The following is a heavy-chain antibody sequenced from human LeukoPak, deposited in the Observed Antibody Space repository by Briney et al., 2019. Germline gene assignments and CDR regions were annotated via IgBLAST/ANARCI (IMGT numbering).Heavy chain of an antibody. CDR1: GFTFSNYS. D-gene: IGHD2/OR15-2a*01. CDR2: IKQDGSEK. J-gene: IGHJ4*02. Sequence: GGSLRLSCAASGFTFSNYSMSWVRQAPGKGLECVANIKQDGSEKYYVDSVKGRFTISRDNSKNTLYLQMNSLRAEDTAVYYCAKAVGYYRYFDYWGQGTLVTVSS. CDR3: AKAVGYYRYFDY. V-gene: IGHV3-7*03.